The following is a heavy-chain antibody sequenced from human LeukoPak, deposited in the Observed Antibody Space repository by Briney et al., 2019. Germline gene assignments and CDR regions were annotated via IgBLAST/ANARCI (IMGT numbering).Heavy chain of an antibody. CDR1: GFTFSKYW. CDR3: ATKQWLAPPPDS. J-gene: IGHJ4*02. CDR2: INTDGTVT. D-gene: IGHD6-19*01. Sequence: GGSLRLSCAAFGFTFSKYWMLWVRQAPGKGLESVSRINTDGTVTTYADSVKGRFTVSRDNADNTMFLQMNSVRGEDTAVYYCATKQWLAPPPDSWGQGTPVTVSS. V-gene: IGHV3-74*01.